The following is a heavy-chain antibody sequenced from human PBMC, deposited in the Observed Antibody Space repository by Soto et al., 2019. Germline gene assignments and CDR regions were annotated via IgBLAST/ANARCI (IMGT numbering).Heavy chain of an antibody. CDR2: ISYEGSNK. Sequence: GSLRLCCAASGXTLCSYSVHWVRQAPGKGLEWVAVISYEGSNKYYADSVKGRFTISRYNSKNTLYLQMNSLRAEHTAVYYCARDYSYGRSGWYYWGQGTLVTVSS. CDR1: GXTLCSYS. CDR3: ARDYSYGRSGWYY. V-gene: IGHV3-30-3*01. J-gene: IGHJ4*02. D-gene: IGHD6-19*01.